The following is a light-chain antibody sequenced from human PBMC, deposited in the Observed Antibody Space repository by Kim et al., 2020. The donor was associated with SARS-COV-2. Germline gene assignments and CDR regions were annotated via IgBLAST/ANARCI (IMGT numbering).Light chain of an antibody. CDR3: QQRRGT. V-gene: IGKV3-11*01. CDR1: QSVSRY. J-gene: IGKJ2*02. Sequence: ATLSLSPGERATLSCRASQSVSRYLAWYQQKPGQAPRLLIYDASNRATGIPARFSGSGSGTDFTLTISSLEPEDFAVYYCQQRRGTFGQGTKLEI. CDR2: DAS.